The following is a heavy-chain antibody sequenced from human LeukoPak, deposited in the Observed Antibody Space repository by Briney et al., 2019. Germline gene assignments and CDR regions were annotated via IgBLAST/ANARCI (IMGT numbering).Heavy chain of an antibody. Sequence: GGSLRLSCAASGFTFSSYSMNWVRQAPGKGLEWVSYISSSSSTIYYADSVKGRFTISRDNAKNSLYLQMNSLRAEDTAVYYCAKDRQYSSSWYSSYYYYYGMDVWGQGATVTVSS. CDR2: ISSSSSTI. J-gene: IGHJ6*02. D-gene: IGHD6-13*01. V-gene: IGHV3-48*01. CDR3: AKDRQYSSSWYSSYYYYYGMDV. CDR1: GFTFSSYS.